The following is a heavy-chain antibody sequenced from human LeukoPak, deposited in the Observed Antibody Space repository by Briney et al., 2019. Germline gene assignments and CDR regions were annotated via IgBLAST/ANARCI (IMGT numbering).Heavy chain of an antibody. CDR2: IKHDGSLR. V-gene: IGHV3-7*01. CDR3: ARDQDYHVSDSWYDAFDV. CDR1: GITFTSHW. J-gene: IGHJ3*01. D-gene: IGHD3/OR15-3a*01. Sequence: PGGSLRLSCEASGITFTSHWMTWVRQAPGRGLEWVANIKHDGSLRNYLDSVKGRFTVSRDNAKHSLYLQMNSLRDEDTAVYYCARDQDYHVSDSWYDAFDVWGRGTMVTVSP.